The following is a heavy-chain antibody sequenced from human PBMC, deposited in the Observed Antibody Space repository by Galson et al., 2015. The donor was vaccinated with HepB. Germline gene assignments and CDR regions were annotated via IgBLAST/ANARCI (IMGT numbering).Heavy chain of an antibody. J-gene: IGHJ6*02. CDR3: ARVFVDTAMVSYGLDV. D-gene: IGHD5-18*01. V-gene: IGHV3-48*04. CDR2: ISSSSSTI. Sequence: SLRLSCAASGFTFSSCGMNWVRQAPGKGLEWVSYISSSSSTIFYADSVKGRFTISRDNAKNSLYLQMNSLRAEDTSVYYCARVFVDTAMVSYGLDVWGQGTTVTVSS. CDR1: GFTFSSCG.